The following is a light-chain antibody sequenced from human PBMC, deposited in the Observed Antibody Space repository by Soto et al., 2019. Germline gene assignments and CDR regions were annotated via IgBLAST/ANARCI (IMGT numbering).Light chain of an antibody. V-gene: IGKV2-30*01. Sequence: DVVMTQSPLSLSVTLGQSASISCRSSQILLYSDGDTYLNWYHQRPGQSPRRLIHKVSKRDSGVPGRIGGSGSGSDFTLEISRVEDEDVGVDYCTEATNWPWTFGQGTKVHI. CDR1: QILLYSDGDTY. CDR3: TEATNWPWT. J-gene: IGKJ1*01. CDR2: KVS.